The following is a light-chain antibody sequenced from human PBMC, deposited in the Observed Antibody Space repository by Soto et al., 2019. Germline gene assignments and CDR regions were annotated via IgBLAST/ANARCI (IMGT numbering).Light chain of an antibody. CDR1: QSVSSN. J-gene: IGKJ5*01. CDR2: GES. Sequence: EVLLTQSPATLSVSPGESGTLSCRASQSVSSNLAWYQQKPGQAPRILIYGESTRATGITARFSGSGSGTEFTLTISSMQSEDFAVYYCKQYYNWQITFGNWTRLEI. V-gene: IGKV3-15*01. CDR3: KQYYNWQIT.